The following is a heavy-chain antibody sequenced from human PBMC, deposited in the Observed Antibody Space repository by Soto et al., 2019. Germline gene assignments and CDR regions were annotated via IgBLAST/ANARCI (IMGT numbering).Heavy chain of an antibody. J-gene: IGHJ6*02. CDR2: ISGSGGST. CDR1: GFTFSSYA. CDR3: AKAVGAYVGGVYYYGMDV. V-gene: IGHV3-23*01. D-gene: IGHD1-26*01. Sequence: EVQLLESGGGLLQPGGSLRLSCAASGFTFSSYAMSWVRQAPGKGLEWVSAISGSGGSTYYADSVKGRFTISSDNSKNQLYLQMNSLSAEDTAVYYCAKAVGAYVGGVYYYGMDVWGQGATVTVSS.